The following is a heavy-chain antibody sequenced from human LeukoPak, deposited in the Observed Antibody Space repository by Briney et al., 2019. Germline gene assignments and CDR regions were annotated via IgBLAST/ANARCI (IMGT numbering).Heavy chain of an antibody. Sequence: SETLSLTCAVSGGSISSSNWWSWVRQPPGKGLEWIGEIYHSGSTNYNPSLKSRVTISVDTSKNQFSLKLSSVTAADTAVYYCARETGSYCGGDCYSYYYYYMDVWGKGTTVTVSS. CDR3: ARETGSYCGGDCYSYYYYYMDV. J-gene: IGHJ6*03. CDR1: GGSISSSNW. V-gene: IGHV4-4*02. CDR2: IYHSGST. D-gene: IGHD2-21*02.